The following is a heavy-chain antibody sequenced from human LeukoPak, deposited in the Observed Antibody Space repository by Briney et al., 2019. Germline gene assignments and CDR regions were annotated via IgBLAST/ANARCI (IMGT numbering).Heavy chain of an antibody. CDR2: IYYSGST. CDR3: ARFLLGGGAAAGTVDY. V-gene: IGHV4-59*01. CDR1: GGSISSYY. D-gene: IGHD6-13*01. Sequence: SETLSLTCTVSGGSISSYYWSWIRQPPGKGLEWIGYIYYSGSTNYNPSLKSRVTISVDTSKNQFSLKLSSVTAADTAVHYCARFLLGGGAAAGTVDYWGQGTLVTVSS. J-gene: IGHJ4*02.